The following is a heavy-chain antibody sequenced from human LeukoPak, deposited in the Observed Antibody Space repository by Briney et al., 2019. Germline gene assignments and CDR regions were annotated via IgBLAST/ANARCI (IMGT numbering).Heavy chain of an antibody. Sequence: GRSLRLSCAASGFTFSSYAMHRVRQAPGKGLEWVAVISYDGSNKYYADSVKGRFTISRDNSKNTLYLQMNSLRAEDTAVYYCARSLAVAGTPWGQGTLVTVSS. V-gene: IGHV3-30-3*01. CDR3: ARSLAVAGTP. CDR2: ISYDGSNK. J-gene: IGHJ5*02. D-gene: IGHD6-19*01. CDR1: GFTFSSYA.